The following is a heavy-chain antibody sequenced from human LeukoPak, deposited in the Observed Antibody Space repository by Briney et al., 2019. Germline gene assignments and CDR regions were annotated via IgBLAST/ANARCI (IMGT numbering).Heavy chain of an antibody. J-gene: IGHJ3*02. CDR3: ASSHYYGSGPPFDI. D-gene: IGHD3-10*01. V-gene: IGHV4-34*01. CDR1: GGSFSGYY. CDR2: INHSGTT. Sequence: SETLSLTCAVYGGSFSGYYWSWIRQPPGKGPEWIGEINHSGTTNYNPSLKSRVTISLDTSKNQFSLRLSSVTAADTAVNYCASSHYYGSGPPFDIWGQGTMVTVSS.